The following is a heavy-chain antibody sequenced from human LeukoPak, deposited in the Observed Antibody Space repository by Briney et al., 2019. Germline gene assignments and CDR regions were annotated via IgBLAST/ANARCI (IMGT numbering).Heavy chain of an antibody. CDR1: GYTFTNYW. CDR3: ATRQTDGPYY. CDR2: IYPGDSDT. V-gene: IGHV5-51*01. J-gene: IGHJ4*02. Sequence: GESLKISCKGSGYTFTNYWIGWVRQMPGKGLEWMGIIYPGDSDTRYSPSFRGQVTISVDKSINTASLQWSSLKASDTAMYYCATRQTDGPYYWGQGTLVTVSS.